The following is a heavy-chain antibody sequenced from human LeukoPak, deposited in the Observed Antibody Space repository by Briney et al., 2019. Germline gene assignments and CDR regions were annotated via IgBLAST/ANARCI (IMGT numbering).Heavy chain of an antibody. CDR1: GYSFTSYW. Sequence: GESLKISCKGSGYSFTSYWIGWVRQMPGKGLEWMGIIYPGDSNTIYSPSFQGQVTISADKSINTAYLQWSNLEASDTAMYYCARRYASSDWYYFDYWGQGTLVTVSS. D-gene: IGHD6-13*01. V-gene: IGHV5-51*01. CDR3: ARRYASSDWYYFDY. J-gene: IGHJ4*02. CDR2: IYPGDSNT.